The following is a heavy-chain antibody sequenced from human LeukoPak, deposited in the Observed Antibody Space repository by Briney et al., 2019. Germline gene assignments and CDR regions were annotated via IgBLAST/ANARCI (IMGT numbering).Heavy chain of an antibody. D-gene: IGHD3-22*01. CDR3: ASSTGYQAFDI. J-gene: IGHJ3*02. Sequence: SETLSLTCTVSGGSISSSSYYWVWIRQPPGKGLEWIGSIYYSGSTYSNPSLKSRVTISLDTSKNQFSLKLHSVTAADTAVYYCASSTGYQAFDIWGQGTMVTVSS. CDR1: GGSISSSSYY. V-gene: IGHV4-39*07. CDR2: IYYSGST.